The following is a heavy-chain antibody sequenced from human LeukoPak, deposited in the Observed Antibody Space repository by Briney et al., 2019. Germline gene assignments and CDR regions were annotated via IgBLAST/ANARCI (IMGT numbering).Heavy chain of an antibody. CDR3: ARQSPGAYYYDSSGSPFDY. D-gene: IGHD3-22*01. Sequence: SETLSLTCTVSGGSISSYYWSWIRQPPGKGLEWIGYIYYSGSTNYNPSLKSRVTISVDTSKNQFSLKLSSVTAADTAVSYGARQSPGAYYYDSSGSPFDYWGQGTLVTVSS. CDR2: IYYSGST. V-gene: IGHV4-59*08. J-gene: IGHJ4*02. CDR1: GGSISSYY.